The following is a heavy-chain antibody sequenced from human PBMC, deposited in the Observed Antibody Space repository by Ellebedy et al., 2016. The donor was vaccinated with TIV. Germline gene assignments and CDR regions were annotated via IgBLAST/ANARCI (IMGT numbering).Heavy chain of an antibody. Sequence: GESLKISXAASGFTFSSYSMNWVRQAPGKGLEWVANVNQDGSDRNYVDSVKGRFTISRDNAKNSLYLQMNSLRAEDTALYYCARDFGDFWGQGTLVTVSP. CDR2: VNQDGSDR. CDR1: GFTFSSYS. V-gene: IGHV3-7*03. J-gene: IGHJ4*02. CDR3: ARDFGDF. D-gene: IGHD3-10*01.